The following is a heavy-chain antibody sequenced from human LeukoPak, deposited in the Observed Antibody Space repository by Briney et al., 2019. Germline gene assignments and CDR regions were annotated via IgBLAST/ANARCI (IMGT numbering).Heavy chain of an antibody. Sequence: GGSLRLSCAASGFTFSSYWTHWVRQAPGKGLVWVSRINSDGSSTSYADSVKGRFTISRDNAKNTLYLRMNSLRAEDTAVYYCAREYHGSGSYPDYWGQGTLVTVSS. V-gene: IGHV3-74*01. CDR2: INSDGSST. J-gene: IGHJ4*02. CDR3: AREYHGSGSYPDY. CDR1: GFTFSSYW. D-gene: IGHD3-10*01.